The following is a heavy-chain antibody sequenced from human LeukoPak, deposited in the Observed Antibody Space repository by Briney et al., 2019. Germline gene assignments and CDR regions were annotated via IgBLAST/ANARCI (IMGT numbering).Heavy chain of an antibody. CDR2: VSYDGNHK. Sequence: GRSLRLSCAASGFTFRSYTMHWVRQAPGKGLEWVAVVSYDGNHKYYADSVRGRFTISRDNSKNTLYLQVNSLRPEDTAVYYCTTLETIAAAGILWFDPWGQGTRVTVSS. CDR3: TTLETIAAAGILWFDP. CDR1: GFTFRSYT. J-gene: IGHJ5*02. V-gene: IGHV3-30-3*01. D-gene: IGHD6-13*01.